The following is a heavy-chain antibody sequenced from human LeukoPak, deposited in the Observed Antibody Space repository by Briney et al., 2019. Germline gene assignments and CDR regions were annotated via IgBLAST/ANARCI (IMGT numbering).Heavy chain of an antibody. D-gene: IGHD6-13*01. J-gene: IGHJ1*01. CDR1: GFTFSSFG. CDR2: IWYDGSNQ. CDR3: ARAGGSIAAAGTEGINFQH. V-gene: IGHV3-33*01. Sequence: GGSLRLSCAASGFTFSSFGMHWVRQAPGKGLEWVAIIWYDGSNQYYADSVKGRFTISRDNSKNTLYLQMNSLRAEDTAVYYCARAGGSIAAAGTEGINFQHWGQGTLVTVSS.